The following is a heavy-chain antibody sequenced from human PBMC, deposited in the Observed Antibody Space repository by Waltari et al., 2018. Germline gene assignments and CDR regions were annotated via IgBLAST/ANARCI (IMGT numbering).Heavy chain of an antibody. V-gene: IGHV1-2*06. CDR2: INPKNGDT. Sequence: LVQSGAEVKKPGASVKVSCKASGYTFTGYAILWVGQAPGQGLEWMGRINPKNGDTHYEQKVQGRVAMTTDTSANTAFMELHSLRSDDTAVYYCLRDSSGSHFDYWGQGTLVTVSS. CDR3: LRDSSGSHFDY. J-gene: IGHJ4*02. CDR1: GYTFTGYA. D-gene: IGHD3-22*01.